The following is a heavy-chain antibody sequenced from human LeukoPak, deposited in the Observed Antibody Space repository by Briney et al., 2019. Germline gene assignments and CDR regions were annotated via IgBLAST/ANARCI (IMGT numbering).Heavy chain of an antibody. CDR1: GFTFSTYG. Sequence: GGSLRLSCAASGFTFSTYGMHWVRQAPGKGLEWVAFIRYDGSNKYYADSVKGRFTISRDNSKNTLYLQMNSLRAEDTAVYYCARVYYYGSSGLFDYWGQGTLVTVSS. D-gene: IGHD3-22*01. CDR3: ARVYYYGSSGLFDY. CDR2: IRYDGSNK. V-gene: IGHV3-30*02. J-gene: IGHJ4*02.